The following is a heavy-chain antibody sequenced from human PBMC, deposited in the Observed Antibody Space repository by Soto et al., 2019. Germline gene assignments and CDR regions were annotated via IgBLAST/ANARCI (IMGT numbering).Heavy chain of an antibody. CDR1: VCPLSSYR. V-gene: IGHV3-30*18. Sequence: RGGSQVLSGAAPVCPLSSYRMHAVRPAHVHGLEWVAVILYDGSKTYYADSVKGRFTISRDNSNSMLYLQMDSLRTEDTAVYYCAKDRGALRWSEEHFYVDEWGQGILVTVSS. D-gene: IGHD3-10*01. J-gene: IGHJ4*02. CDR3: AKDRGALRWSEEHFYVDE. CDR2: ILYDGSKT.